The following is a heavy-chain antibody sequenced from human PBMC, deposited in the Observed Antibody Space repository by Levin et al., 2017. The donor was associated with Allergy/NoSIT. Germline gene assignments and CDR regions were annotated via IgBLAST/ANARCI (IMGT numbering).Heavy chain of an antibody. Sequence: GGSLRLSCAASGFTFITYAMHWARQAPGKGLEWVALISYDGSNKYYADSVKGRFTISRDNSKNPLYLQMNSLRPEDTAVYYCARSPPISLRYLEWGPSFDFWGQGTLVTVSS. CDR2: ISYDGSNK. J-gene: IGHJ4*02. CDR1: GFTFITYA. V-gene: IGHV3-30-3*01. CDR3: ARSPPISLRYLEWGPSFDF. D-gene: IGHD3-9*01.